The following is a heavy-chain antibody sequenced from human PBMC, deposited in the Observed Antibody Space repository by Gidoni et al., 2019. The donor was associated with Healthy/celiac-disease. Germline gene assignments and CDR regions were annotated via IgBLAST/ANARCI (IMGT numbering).Heavy chain of an antibody. V-gene: IGHV3-21*01. Sequence: EVQLVESGGGLVKPGGSLRLSCAASGFTFSSYSMNWVRQAPGKGLEWVSSISSSSSYIYYADSVKGRFTISRDNAKNSLYLQMNSLRAEDTAVYYCARDEGTDYGMDVWGQGTTVTVS. CDR2: ISSSSSYI. CDR3: ARDEGTDYGMDV. CDR1: GFTFSSYS. D-gene: IGHD1-1*01. J-gene: IGHJ6*02.